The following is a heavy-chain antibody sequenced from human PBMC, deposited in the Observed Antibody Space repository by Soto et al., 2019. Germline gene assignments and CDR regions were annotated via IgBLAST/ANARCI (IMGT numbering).Heavy chain of an antibody. J-gene: IGHJ6*02. Sequence: GGSLRLACAASGFTFNDYYMSWIRQAPGKGLEWVSYISSSSSYTNYADSVKGRFTISRDNAKNSLYLQMNSLRAEDTAVDYCARGSYDSSGYYAYGMDAWGQGT. CDR3: ARGSYDSSGYYAYGMDA. CDR1: GFTFNDYY. CDR2: ISSSSSYT. V-gene: IGHV3-11*05. D-gene: IGHD3-22*01.